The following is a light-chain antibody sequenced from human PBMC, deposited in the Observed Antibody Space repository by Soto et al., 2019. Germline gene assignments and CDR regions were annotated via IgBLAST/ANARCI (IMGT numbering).Light chain of an antibody. J-gene: IGKJ4*01. CDR3: QQYESLPIT. CDR2: DAS. Sequence: DIQMTQSPSSLSASAGDRVTITCQATHDITNFLNWYQQKPGKAPKLLINDASNLETGVPSRFSGSGSGTYFTFTISSLQPEDIATYYCQQYESLPITFGGGTKVEIK. CDR1: HDITNF. V-gene: IGKV1-33*01.